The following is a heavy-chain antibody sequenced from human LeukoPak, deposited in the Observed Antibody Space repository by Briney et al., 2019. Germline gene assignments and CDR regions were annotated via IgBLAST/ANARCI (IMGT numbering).Heavy chain of an antibody. D-gene: IGHD3-22*01. CDR1: GFTFSSYW. CDR3: ARDGYDSSGYYYWSPYYYYYYMDV. Sequence: GGSLRLSCAASGFTFSSYWISWVRQAPGKGLEWVANIKQDGSEKYYVDSVKGRFTISRDNAKNSLYLQMNSLRAEDTAVYYCARDGYDSSGYYYWSPYYYYYYMDVWGKGTTVTISS. V-gene: IGHV3-7*01. J-gene: IGHJ6*03. CDR2: IKQDGSEK.